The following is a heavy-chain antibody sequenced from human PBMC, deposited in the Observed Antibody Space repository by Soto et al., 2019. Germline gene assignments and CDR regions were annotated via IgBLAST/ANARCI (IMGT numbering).Heavy chain of an antibody. CDR2: INSDGRST. V-gene: IGHV3-74*01. CDR1: GFTFSSYW. D-gene: IGHD2-15*01. Sequence: EVQLVESGGGLVQPGGSLRLSCAASGFTFSSYWMHWVRQAPGKGLVWVSRINSDGRSTRYADSVKGRFTISRDNATNTLHLQMNSLRAEDTAVYYCARVYCGGGGCYHRDYWGQGTLVTVSS. J-gene: IGHJ4*02. CDR3: ARVYCGGGGCYHRDY.